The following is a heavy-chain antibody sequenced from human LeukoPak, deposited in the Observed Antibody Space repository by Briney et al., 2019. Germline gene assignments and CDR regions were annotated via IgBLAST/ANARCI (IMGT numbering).Heavy chain of an antibody. J-gene: IGHJ5*02. CDR3: ARRFDS. CDR2: ISNSGGTI. Sequence: GKGPEWVSYISNSGGTIEYADSVKGRFTISRDDARNSLYLQMNNLRVEDTAVYYCARRFDSWGQGALVTVSS. V-gene: IGHV3-48*01.